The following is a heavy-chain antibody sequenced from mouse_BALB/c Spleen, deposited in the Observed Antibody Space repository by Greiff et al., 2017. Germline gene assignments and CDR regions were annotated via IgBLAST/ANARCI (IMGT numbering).Heavy chain of an antibody. J-gene: IGHJ1*01. CDR1: GFTFSSYT. D-gene: IGHD1-1*01. CDR3: TRERYYGSRGYFDV. V-gene: IGHV5-6-4*01. CDR2: ISSGGSYT. Sequence: EVKLVESGGGLVKPGGSLKLSCAASGFTFSSYTMSWVRQTPEKRLEWVATISSGGSYTYYPDSVKGRFTISRDNAKNTLYLQMSSLKSEDTAMYYCTRERYYGSRGYFDVWGAGTTVTVSS.